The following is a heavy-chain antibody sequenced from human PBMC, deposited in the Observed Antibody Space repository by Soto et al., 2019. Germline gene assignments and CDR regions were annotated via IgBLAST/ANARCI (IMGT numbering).Heavy chain of an antibody. CDR1: GNTFASHG. CDR2: ISGFNGQT. Sequence: QVQLVQSGPEVKKPGASVKVSCKASGNTFASHGFSWVRQAPGQGLEWMGWISGFNGQTNYALKFQGRVTLTTDTSTSTACMELGSLRSDEAAVYFCARVDPRGVAVVRDYWGQGTLVTVSS. J-gene: IGHJ4*02. D-gene: IGHD3-10*01. V-gene: IGHV1-18*01. CDR3: ARVDPRGVAVVRDY.